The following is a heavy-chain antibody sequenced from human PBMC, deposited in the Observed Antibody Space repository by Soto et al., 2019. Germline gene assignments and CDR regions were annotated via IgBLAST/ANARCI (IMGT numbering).Heavy chain of an antibody. V-gene: IGHV3-30*18. CDR3: AKGVGQQLVLNYGMDV. D-gene: IGHD6-13*01. CDR1: GFTFRSFG. CDR2: VSYDGNHK. Sequence: QVQLVESGGGVIQPGTSLSLSCGSSGFTFRSFGMYWVRQAPGKGLEWVAVVSYDGNHKYYADSVKGRFTVSRDNAKNMLYVQRTRLTGEDTAVYYRAKGVGQQLVLNYGMDVWGEATTVTVSS. J-gene: IGHJ6*04.